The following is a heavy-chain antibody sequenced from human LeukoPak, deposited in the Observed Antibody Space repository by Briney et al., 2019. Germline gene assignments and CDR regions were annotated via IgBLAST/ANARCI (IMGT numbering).Heavy chain of an antibody. CDR3: ARTVDSSGFSSFQQ. J-gene: IGHJ1*01. Sequence: PSETLSLTCTVSGRSIINSYYWGWIRQPPGKGLEWNGSIYHTGSTYYNPSLKSRVTISLDTSKNQFSLKLNSVTAADTAVYFCARTVDSSGFSSFQQWGQGTVVTVSS. CDR1: GRSIINSYY. D-gene: IGHD3-22*01. V-gene: IGHV4-38-2*02. CDR2: IYHTGST.